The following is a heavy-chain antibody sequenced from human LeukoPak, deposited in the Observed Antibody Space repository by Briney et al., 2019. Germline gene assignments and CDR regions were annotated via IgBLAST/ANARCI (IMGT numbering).Heavy chain of an antibody. Sequence: PGGSLRLSCAASGFTFSSYGMNWVRQAPGKGLEWVSVISGSGGSTYYADSVKGRFTISRDNSKNTMYLQMNSLRVEDTAVYYCAKDPPYSSSWYYLDYWGQGTLVSVSS. V-gene: IGHV3-23*01. J-gene: IGHJ4*02. D-gene: IGHD6-13*01. CDR2: ISGSGGST. CDR1: GFTFSSYG. CDR3: AKDPPYSSSWYYLDY.